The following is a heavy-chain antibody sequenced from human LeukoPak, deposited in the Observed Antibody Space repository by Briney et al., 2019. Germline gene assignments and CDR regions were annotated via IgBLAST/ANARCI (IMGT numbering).Heavy chain of an antibody. V-gene: IGHV3-48*01. Sequence: PGGSLRLSRAASGFIFSSFTMNWVRQAPGKGLEWVSYIGSSSSTIYYADSVKGRFTISRDNAKNSLYLQMNSLRAEDTAVYYCARDHHRRHYDSQARDTFDIWGQGTMVTVPS. CDR2: IGSSSSTI. CDR1: GFIFSSFT. D-gene: IGHD3-22*01. CDR3: ARDHHRRHYDSQARDTFDI. J-gene: IGHJ3*02.